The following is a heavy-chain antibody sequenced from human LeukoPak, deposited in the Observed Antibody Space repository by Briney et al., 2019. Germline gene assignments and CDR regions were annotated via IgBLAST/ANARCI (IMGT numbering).Heavy chain of an antibody. D-gene: IGHD3-16*01. V-gene: IGHV3-13*01. CDR3: AREGRGSSADAFDI. CDR2: VGIVGDT. CDR1: GFIFSSYE. Sequence: GGSLRLSCAASGFIFSSYEMHWVRQATGKGLEWVSAVGIVGDTFYTGSVKGRFTTSRENAENSLFLQMSSLRAGDTAVYYCAREGRGSSADAFDIWGQGTMVTVSS. J-gene: IGHJ3*02.